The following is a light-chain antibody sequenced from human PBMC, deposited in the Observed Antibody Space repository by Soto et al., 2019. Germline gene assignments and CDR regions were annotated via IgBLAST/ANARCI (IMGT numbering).Light chain of an antibody. CDR3: QQYNSYSE. CDR1: QSVSSSY. J-gene: IGKJ1*01. V-gene: IGKV3-20*01. CDR2: RAS. Sequence: ALTQSPGTLSSSPGERATLSCRASQSVSSSYLAWYQQKPGQAPKVLIYRASSRATGIPDRFSGSGSGTQFTLTISSLQPDDFATYYCQQYNSYSEFGQGTKVDIK.